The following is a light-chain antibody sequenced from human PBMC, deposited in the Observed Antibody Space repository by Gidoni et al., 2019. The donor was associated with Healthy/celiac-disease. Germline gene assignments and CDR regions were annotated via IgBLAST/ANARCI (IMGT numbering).Light chain of an antibody. J-gene: IGLJ2*01. CDR2: DVS. V-gene: IGLV2-14*03. CDR3: SSYTSSSNVV. Sequence: QSALPQPASVSGSPGPAITISCTGTSSDVGGYNYVSWYQQHPGKAPKLRIYDVSNRPSGVSKRFSGSKSGNTASLTISGLQAEDEADYYCSSYTSSSNVVFGGGTKLTVL. CDR1: SSDVGGYNY.